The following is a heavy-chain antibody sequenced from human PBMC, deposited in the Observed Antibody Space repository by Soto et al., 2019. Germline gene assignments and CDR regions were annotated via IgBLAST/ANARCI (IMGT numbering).Heavy chain of an antibody. J-gene: IGHJ3*02. CDR3: ATVPTYYYDRSGYANAFDI. D-gene: IGHD3-22*01. CDR1: GGSINSGDYY. Sequence: SETLSLTCTVSGGSINSGDYYWSWIRQPPGKGLEWIGYIYYTGSTYHNPSLKSRINISLDTSKNQFSLKLNSVTAADTAVYYCATVPTYYYDRSGYANAFDIWGQGTMVTVS. CDR2: IYYTGST. V-gene: IGHV4-30-4*01.